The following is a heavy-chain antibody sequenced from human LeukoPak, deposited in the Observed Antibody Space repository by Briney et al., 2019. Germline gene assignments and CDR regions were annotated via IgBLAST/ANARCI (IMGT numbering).Heavy chain of an antibody. D-gene: IGHD3-10*01. CDR1: GLTFSSYG. Sequence: PGGSLRLSCAASGLTFSSYGMHWVRQAPGKGLEWVAVISYDGSNKYYADSVKGRFTISRDNSKNTLYLQMNSLRAEDTAVYYCAKDGVVRGVIDLWGQGTLVTVSS. V-gene: IGHV3-30*18. J-gene: IGHJ5*02. CDR3: AKDGVVRGVIDL. CDR2: ISYDGSNK.